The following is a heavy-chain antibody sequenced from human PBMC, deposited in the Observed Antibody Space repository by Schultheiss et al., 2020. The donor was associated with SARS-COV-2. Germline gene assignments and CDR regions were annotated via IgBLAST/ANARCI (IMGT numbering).Heavy chain of an antibody. V-gene: IGHV4-59*01. CDR3: ARATRVESLFSVRGGSFDF. J-gene: IGHJ4*02. CDR2: IYYTGIT. CDR1: GSSITGIF. Sequence: SETLSLTCSVSGSSITGIFWTWIRQPPGKGLEQMGNIYYTGITKYNPSLKSRVTISIDTSKNQFSLKLGSVTAADTAVYFCARATRVESLFSVRGGSFDFWGRGAMVTVSS. D-gene: IGHD5-24*01.